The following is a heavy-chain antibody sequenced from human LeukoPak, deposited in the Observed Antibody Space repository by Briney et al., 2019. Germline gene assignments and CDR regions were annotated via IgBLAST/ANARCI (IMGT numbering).Heavy chain of an antibody. CDR2: IVPFSGIT. D-gene: IGHD1-14*01. CDR1: GGSFSGFA. Sequence: SVKVSCKASGGSFSGFAISWVRQAPVEGREWMGRIVPFSGITDYARKFQGRVTISANTSTSTAYMELSSLRSDDTATYYCLIAAKNVPEFDHWGQGTLVSVS. J-gene: IGHJ4*02. V-gene: IGHV1-69*04. CDR3: LIAAKNVPEFDH.